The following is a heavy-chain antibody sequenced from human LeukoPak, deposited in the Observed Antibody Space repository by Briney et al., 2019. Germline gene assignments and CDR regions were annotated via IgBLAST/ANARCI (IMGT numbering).Heavy chain of an antibody. J-gene: IGHJ4*02. CDR2: ISGSGGST. CDR1: GFTFSSYT. D-gene: IGHD3-22*01. CDR3: ARDLDSSGYYYFDY. Sequence: AGGSLRLSCAASGFTFSSYTMSWVRQAPGKGLEWVSAISGSGGSTYYADSVKGRFTISRDNSKNTLYLQMNSLRAEDTAVYYCARDLDSSGYYYFDYWGQGTLVTVSS. V-gene: IGHV3-23*01.